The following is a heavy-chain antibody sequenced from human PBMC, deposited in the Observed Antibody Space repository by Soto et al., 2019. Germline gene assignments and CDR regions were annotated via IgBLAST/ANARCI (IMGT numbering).Heavy chain of an antibody. D-gene: IGHD2-21*02. V-gene: IGHV3-21*01. Sequence: WGSLRLSGAASGFSFSTYSMNWVRQAPGKGLEWVSSISSRGDTYYADSVKGRFTISRDNAKNSVSLQMDSLRAEEAAVYYCAREETAWPLAYGLDVWGQGTTVTVSS. J-gene: IGHJ6*02. CDR1: GFSFSTYS. CDR2: ISSRGDT. CDR3: AREETAWPLAYGLDV.